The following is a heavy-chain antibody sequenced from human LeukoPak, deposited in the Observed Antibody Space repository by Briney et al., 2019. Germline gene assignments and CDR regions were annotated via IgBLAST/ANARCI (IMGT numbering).Heavy chain of an antibody. CDR1: GGSISSSSYY. Sequence: PSETLSLTCTVSGGSISSSSYYWGWIRQPPGKGLEWIGSIYYSGSTYYNPSLKSRVTISVDTSKNQFSLKLSSVAAADTAVYYCARAGGSCSSTSCYWTHNWFDPWGQGTLATVSS. D-gene: IGHD2-2*01. J-gene: IGHJ5*02. CDR2: IYYSGST. V-gene: IGHV4-39*07. CDR3: ARAGGSCSSTSCYWTHNWFDP.